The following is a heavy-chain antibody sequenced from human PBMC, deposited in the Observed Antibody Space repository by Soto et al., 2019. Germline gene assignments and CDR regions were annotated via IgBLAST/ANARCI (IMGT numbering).Heavy chain of an antibody. J-gene: IGHJ4*02. V-gene: IGHV1-69*04. CDR1: GGTFSSYT. D-gene: IGHD3-9*01. CDR2: IIPILGIA. CDR3: ARDVDYDILTGYFPSPYFAY. Sequence: SVKVSCKASGGTFSSYTISWVRQAPGQGLEWMGRIIPILGIANYAQKFQGRVTITADKSTSTAYMELSSLRSEDTAVYYCARDVDYDILTGYFPSPYFAYWGQGTLVTVSS.